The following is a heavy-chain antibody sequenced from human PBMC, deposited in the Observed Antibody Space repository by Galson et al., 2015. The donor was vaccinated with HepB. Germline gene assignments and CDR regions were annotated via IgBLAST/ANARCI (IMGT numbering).Heavy chain of an antibody. D-gene: IGHD3-22*01. J-gene: IGHJ5*02. CDR2: ISAHSGKT. CDR1: GYRFTNYG. Sequence: SVKVSCKASGYRFTNYGYSWVRQAPGQGLEWMGWISAHSGKTVYAQKFEGRVYMTTDTSTGTAYMELTSLTYDDTAAYFCARDRQNYYDTSGHYYAGGNWFDPWGQGTLVTVSS. V-gene: IGHV1-18*01. CDR3: ARDRQNYYDTSGHYYAGGNWFDP.